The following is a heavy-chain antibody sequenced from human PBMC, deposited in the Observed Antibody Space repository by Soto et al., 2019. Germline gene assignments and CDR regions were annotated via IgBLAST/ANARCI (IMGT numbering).Heavy chain of an antibody. J-gene: IGHJ4*02. CDR3: ARGGGSTKVDY. CDR1: GGSITSSGYY. Sequence: QVQLQESGPGLVKPSQTLSLTCTVSGGSITSSGYYWSWIRQHPGEGLEWIGFTSNSGSTSYNPSLKRQVTIAVDTSSNQFSLNLKSVTAADTAVYYCARGGGSTKVDYWGQGTLVTVSP. D-gene: IGHD2-2*01. CDR2: TSNSGST. V-gene: IGHV4-31*01.